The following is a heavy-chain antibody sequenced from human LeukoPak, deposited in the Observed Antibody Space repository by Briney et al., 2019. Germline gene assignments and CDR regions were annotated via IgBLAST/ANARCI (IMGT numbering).Heavy chain of an antibody. J-gene: IGHJ5*02. D-gene: IGHD6-19*01. Sequence: TLSLICAVSGVSISRGGYSWSWIRQPPGTRLELLGYICHRGSTNYNPSLKSRLTISVDTSNNQFSLRLSSVTAADTAVYYCARGRYSSGWFKEKTWFDPWGQGTLVIVSS. CDR3: ARGRYSSGWFKEKTWFDP. V-gene: IGHV4-30-4*07. CDR1: GVSISRGGYS. CDR2: ICHRGST.